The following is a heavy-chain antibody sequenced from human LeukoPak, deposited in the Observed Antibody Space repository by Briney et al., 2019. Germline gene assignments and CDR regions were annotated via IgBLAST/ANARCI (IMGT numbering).Heavy chain of an antibody. Sequence: SETLSLTCTVSGGSISSYYWSWIRQPAGKGLEWIGRIYTSGSTNYNPSLKSRVTMSVDTSKNQFSLKLSSVTAADTAVYYCARGRNYDFWSGYYRRSHWFDPWGQGTLVTVSS. V-gene: IGHV4-4*07. CDR1: GGSISSYY. J-gene: IGHJ5*02. CDR2: IYTSGST. CDR3: ARGRNYDFWSGYYRRSHWFDP. D-gene: IGHD3-3*01.